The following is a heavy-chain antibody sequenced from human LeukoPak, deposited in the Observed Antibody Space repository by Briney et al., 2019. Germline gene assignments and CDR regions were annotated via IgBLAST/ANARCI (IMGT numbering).Heavy chain of an antibody. Sequence: PSQTLSLTCTVSGGSISSGGYYWSWIRQHPGKGLEWIGYIYYSGSTYYNPSLKSRVTISADTSKNQFSLKLSSVTAADTAVYYRASFRWFGELLSGWFDPWGQGTLVTVSS. D-gene: IGHD3-10*01. V-gene: IGHV4-31*03. CDR2: IYYSGST. J-gene: IGHJ5*02. CDR3: ASFRWFGELLSGWFDP. CDR1: GGSISSGGYY.